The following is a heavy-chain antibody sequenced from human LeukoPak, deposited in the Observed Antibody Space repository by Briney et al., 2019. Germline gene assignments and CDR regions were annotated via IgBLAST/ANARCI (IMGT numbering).Heavy chain of an antibody. CDR2: ISSSSSTI. V-gene: IGHV3-48*02. CDR1: GFTFSSYS. D-gene: IGHD5-12*01. J-gene: IGHJ4*02. Sequence: GGSLRLSCAASGFTFSSYSMNWVRQAPGKGLEWVSYISSSSSTIYYADSVKGRFTISRGNAKNSLYLQTNSLRDEDTAVYYCARDLVKGYSGYVDWGQGTLVTVSS. CDR3: ARDLVKGYSGYVD.